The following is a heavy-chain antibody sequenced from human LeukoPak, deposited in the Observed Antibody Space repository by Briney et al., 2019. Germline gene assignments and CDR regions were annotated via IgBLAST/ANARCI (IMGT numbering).Heavy chain of an antibody. J-gene: IGHJ6*03. V-gene: IGHV4-34*01. D-gene: IGHD2-15*01. CDR1: GGSFSGYY. Sequence: SETLSLTCAVYGGSFSGYYWSWIRQPPGKGLEWVGEINHSGSTNYNPSLKSRVTISVDTSKNQFSLKLSSVTAADTAVYYCARLGSKRNYYYYYYMDVWGKGTTVTVSS. CDR3: ARLGSKRNYYYYYYMDV. CDR2: INHSGST.